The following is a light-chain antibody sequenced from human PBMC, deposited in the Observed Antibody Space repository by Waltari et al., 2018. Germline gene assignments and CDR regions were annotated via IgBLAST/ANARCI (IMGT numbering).Light chain of an antibody. CDR2: EVS. CDR1: SSDVGAYNL. V-gene: IGLV2-8*01. CDR3: SSYAGSKKV. Sequence: QSALTQPHSATGSPRKSVNISCTGHSSDVGAYNLVSWYQQHPGKAPNLIIYEVSKRPPGVPDRFSGSKSANTASLTVSGLQAEDEADYYCSSYAGSKKVFGTGTKVTVL. J-gene: IGLJ1*01.